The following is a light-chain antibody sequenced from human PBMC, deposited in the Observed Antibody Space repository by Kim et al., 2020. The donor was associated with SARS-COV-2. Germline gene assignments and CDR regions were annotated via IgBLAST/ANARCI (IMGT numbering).Light chain of an antibody. CDR1: QSVLSTSNNRNS. CDR2: WAS. V-gene: IGKV4-1*01. Sequence: ATINCKSSQSVLSTSNNRNSLAWYQQKPGQPPKLLIYWASTRQSGVPDRFSGSGSGTDFTLTISSLQAEDVAVYYCQQYSTTLWAFGQGTKVDIK. CDR3: QQYSTTLWA. J-gene: IGKJ1*01.